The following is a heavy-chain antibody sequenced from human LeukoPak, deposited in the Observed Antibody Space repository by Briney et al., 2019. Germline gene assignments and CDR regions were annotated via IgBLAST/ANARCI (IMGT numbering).Heavy chain of an antibody. CDR2: ISYDGSNK. Sequence: GGSLRLSCAASGFTFSSYAMHWVRQAPGKGLEWVAVISYDGSNKYYADSVKGRFTISRDNSKNTLYLQMNSLRAEDTAVYYCARGEYSSSSFDYWGQGTLVTVSS. V-gene: IGHV3-30-3*01. J-gene: IGHJ4*02. D-gene: IGHD6-6*01. CDR3: ARGEYSSSSFDY. CDR1: GFTFSSYA.